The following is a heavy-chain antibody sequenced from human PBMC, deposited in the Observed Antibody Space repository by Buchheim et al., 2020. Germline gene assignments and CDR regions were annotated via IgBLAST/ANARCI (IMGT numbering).Heavy chain of an antibody. J-gene: IGHJ4*02. CDR2: ISYDGSNK. V-gene: IGHV3-30*01. D-gene: IGHD5-18*01. CDR1: GFTFSSYA. Sequence: QVQLVESGGGVVQPGRSLRLSCAASGFTFSSYALHWVRQAPGKGLEWVAVISYDGSNKYYADSVKGRFTISRDNSKNTLYLQMNSLRAEDTAVYYCARVGRGYSYVIYYFDYWGQGTL. CDR3: ARVGRGYSYVIYYFDY.